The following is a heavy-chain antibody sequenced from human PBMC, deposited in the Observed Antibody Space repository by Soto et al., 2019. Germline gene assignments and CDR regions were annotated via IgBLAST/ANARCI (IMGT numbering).Heavy chain of an antibody. J-gene: IGHJ4*02. CDR2: ISYDGSNK. V-gene: IGHV3-30-3*01. Sequence: QVQLVESGGGVVQPGRSLRLSCAASGFTFSSYAMHWVRQAPGKGLEWVAVISYDGSNKYYADSVKGRFTISRDNSKNPLYLQVNSLRAEDTAVYYCARGLEHFDYWGQGTLVTVSS. CDR1: GFTFSSYA. CDR3: ARGLEHFDY.